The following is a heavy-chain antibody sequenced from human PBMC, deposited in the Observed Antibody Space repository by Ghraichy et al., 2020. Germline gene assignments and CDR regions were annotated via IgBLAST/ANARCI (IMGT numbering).Heavy chain of an antibody. Sequence: SETLSLTCTVSGGSISSGGYYWSWIRQHPGKGLEWIGYIYYSGSTYYNPSLKSRVTISVDTSKNQFSLKLSSVTAADTAVYYCARVPSPWLVVDYWGQGTLVTVSS. D-gene: IGHD6-19*01. CDR2: IYYSGST. CDR3: ARVPSPWLVVDY. V-gene: IGHV4-31*03. CDR1: GGSISSGGYY. J-gene: IGHJ4*02.